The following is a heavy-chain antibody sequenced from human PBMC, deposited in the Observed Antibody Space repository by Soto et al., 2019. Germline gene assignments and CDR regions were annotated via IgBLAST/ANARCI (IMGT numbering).Heavy chain of an antibody. V-gene: IGHV5-51*01. Sequence: GKSLKSSCKAIGYTFTNYWIGWVLETPWKGLEWMGIIFPGDSDTRYNPSFEGQVTVSADESISTAYLQWNTLEASDTAMYYCVRPNFGALTHFDFWGQGTLVTVSS. J-gene: IGHJ4*02. CDR1: GYTFTNYW. D-gene: IGHD3-16*01. CDR2: IFPGDSDT. CDR3: VRPNFGALTHFDF.